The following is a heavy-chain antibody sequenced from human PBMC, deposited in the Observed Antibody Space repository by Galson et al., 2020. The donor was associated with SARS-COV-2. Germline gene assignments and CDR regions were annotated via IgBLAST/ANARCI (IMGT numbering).Heavy chain of an antibody. Sequence: GGSLRLSCAASGFTFSSYAMSWVRQAPGKGLEWVSAISGSGGSTYYADSVKGRFTISRDNSKNTLYLQMNSLRAEDTAVYYCAKPISPSWELLPFDYWGQGARVTVSS. CDR1: GFTFSSYA. CDR3: AKPISPSWELLPFDY. D-gene: IGHD1-26*01. CDR2: ISGSGGST. J-gene: IGHJ4*02. V-gene: IGHV3-23*01.